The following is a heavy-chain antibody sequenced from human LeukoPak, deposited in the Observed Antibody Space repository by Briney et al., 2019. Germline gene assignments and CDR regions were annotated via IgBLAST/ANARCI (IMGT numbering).Heavy chain of an antibody. Sequence: PSETLSLTCTVSGGSVSGFYWSWIRQPAGKGLEWIGRIYTSGSTNYNPSLKSRVTISGDTSKNQFSLRLSSVTAADTAVYYCARASYSYDINGWVPFDYWGQGTLVTVSS. CDR2: IYTSGST. D-gene: IGHD3-22*01. J-gene: IGHJ4*02. CDR1: GGSVSGFY. CDR3: ARASYSYDINGWVPFDY. V-gene: IGHV4-4*07.